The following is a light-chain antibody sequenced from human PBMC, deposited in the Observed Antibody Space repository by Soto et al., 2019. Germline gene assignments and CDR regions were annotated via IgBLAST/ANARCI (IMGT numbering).Light chain of an antibody. CDR2: EVN. V-gene: IGLV2-8*01. CDR1: SSDVGSYKY. CDR3: SSYAGNNNLGV. J-gene: IGLJ1*01. Sequence: QSALTQPPSASGSPGQSVTISCTGTSSDVGSYKYVSWYQHHPGKAPKLMIYEVNKRPSGVPDRFSGSKSGNTASLTVSGLQAEDEADYYCSSYAGNNNLGVFGTGTKLTVL.